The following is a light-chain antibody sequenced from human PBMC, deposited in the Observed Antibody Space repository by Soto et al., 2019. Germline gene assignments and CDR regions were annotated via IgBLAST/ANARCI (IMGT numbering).Light chain of an antibody. V-gene: IGKV3-11*01. CDR1: QSVNSY. J-gene: IGKJ5*01. CDR2: DAS. Sequence: EIVLTQSPATLSLSPGERATLSCRASQSVNSYLAWYQQKPGQAPRLLIHDASNRATGIPARFSGSGSGTDFTLTISSLEPEDFAVYYCQQRTNWPSSTFGQGTRLEIK. CDR3: QQRTNWPSST.